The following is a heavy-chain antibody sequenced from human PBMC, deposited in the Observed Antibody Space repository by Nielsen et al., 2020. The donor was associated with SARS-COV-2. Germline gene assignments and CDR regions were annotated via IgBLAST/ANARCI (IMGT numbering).Heavy chain of an antibody. Sequence: WVRQAPGQGLEWMGRINPNSGGTNYAQKFQGRVTTTRDTSTSTVYMELSSLRSEDTAVYYCARDQISRDGYIPNSYYFDYWGQGTLVTVSS. D-gene: IGHD5-24*01. V-gene: IGHV1-2*06. CDR3: ARDQISRDGYIPNSYYFDY. J-gene: IGHJ4*02. CDR2: INPNSGGT.